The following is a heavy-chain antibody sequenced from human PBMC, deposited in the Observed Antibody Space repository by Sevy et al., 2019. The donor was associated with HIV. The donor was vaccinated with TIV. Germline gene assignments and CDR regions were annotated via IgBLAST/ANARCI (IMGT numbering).Heavy chain of an antibody. V-gene: IGHV3-30*04. CDR1: GFTVSRYA. J-gene: IGHJ6*02. D-gene: IGHD2-2*01. CDR3: ARPDRYCSSTSCPRSVIYYYYYGMDV. CDR2: ISYDGSNQ. Sequence: GGSLRLSCAASGFTVSRYAMHWVRQAPGKGLEWVAVISYDGSNQYYADSVKGRLTISRNNSKNTLYLQMNSLRAEDTAVYHCARPDRYCSSTSCPRSVIYYYYYGMDVWGQGTTVTVSS.